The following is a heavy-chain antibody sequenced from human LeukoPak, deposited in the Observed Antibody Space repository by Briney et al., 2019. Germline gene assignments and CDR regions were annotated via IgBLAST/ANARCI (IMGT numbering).Heavy chain of an antibody. J-gene: IGHJ6*03. D-gene: IGHD3-10*01. Sequence: GGSLRLSCAASGFTFSSYAMSWVRQAPGKGLEWVSAISGSGGSTYYADSVKGRFTISRDNSKNTLYLQMNSLRAEDTAVYYCARGRGQPYYYYYMDVWGKGTTVTVSS. CDR2: ISGSGGST. CDR1: GFTFSSYA. V-gene: IGHV3-23*01. CDR3: ARGRGQPYYYYYMDV.